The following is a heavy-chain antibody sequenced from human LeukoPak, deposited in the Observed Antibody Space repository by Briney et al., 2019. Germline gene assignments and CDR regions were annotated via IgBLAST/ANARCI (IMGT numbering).Heavy chain of an antibody. D-gene: IGHD2-8*01. CDR3: VRVSGFCTNGVCPSFDP. Sequence: GGSLRLSCAASGFTFSSYGMHWVRQAPGKGLEWVAFIRYDGSNKYYADSVKGRFTISRDNSKNTLYLQMNSLRAEDTAVYYCVRVSGFCTNGVCPSFDPWGQGTLVTVSS. J-gene: IGHJ5*02. CDR1: GFTFSSYG. CDR2: IRYDGSNK. V-gene: IGHV3-30*02.